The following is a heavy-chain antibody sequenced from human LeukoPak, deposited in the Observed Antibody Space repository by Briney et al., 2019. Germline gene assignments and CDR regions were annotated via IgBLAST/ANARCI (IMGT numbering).Heavy chain of an antibody. CDR2: FLTSGST. Sequence: SETLSLTCTVSGGSISIDHWSLVRQPPGKGLEWIGYFLTSGSTNYNPSLKSRVSISVDTSKNQFSLKLSSVTAEDTAVYYCARVRVSGSYLYYFDNWGQGTLVTVSS. CDR3: ARVRVSGSYLYYFDN. V-gene: IGHV4-4*09. J-gene: IGHJ4*02. CDR1: GGSISIDH. D-gene: IGHD1-26*01.